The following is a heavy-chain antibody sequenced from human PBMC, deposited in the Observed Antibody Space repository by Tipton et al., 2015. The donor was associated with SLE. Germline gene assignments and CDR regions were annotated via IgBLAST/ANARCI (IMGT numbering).Heavy chain of an antibody. D-gene: IGHD1-26*01. CDR3: ARGPWSGTSTAFDI. CDR2: IYYSGST. CDR1: GGSISSYY. J-gene: IGHJ3*02. Sequence: TLSLTCTVSGGSISSYYWGWIRQPPGKGLEWIGSIYYSGSTYYNPSLKSRVTISVDTSKNQFSLKLSSVTVADTAVYYCARGPWSGTSTAFDIWGQGTMVTVSS. V-gene: IGHV4-39*07.